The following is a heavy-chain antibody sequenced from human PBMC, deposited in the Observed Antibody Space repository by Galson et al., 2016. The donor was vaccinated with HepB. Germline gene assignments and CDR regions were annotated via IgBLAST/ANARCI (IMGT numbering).Heavy chain of an antibody. V-gene: IGHV3-23*01. CDR2: ITGPAPNT. CDR1: GFTFRNYA. Sequence: SLRLSCAASGFTFRNYALSWVRRAPGKGLKWVSHITGPAPNTHYADSVRGRFSIYRDNSKDTLYLQMDGLKAEDSAIYYCATWLSHHFDYWGQGTRVTVSS. D-gene: IGHD6-19*01. CDR3: ATWLSHHFDY. J-gene: IGHJ4*02.